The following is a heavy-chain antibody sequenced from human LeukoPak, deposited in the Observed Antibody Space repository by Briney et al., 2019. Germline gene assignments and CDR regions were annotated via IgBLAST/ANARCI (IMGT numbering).Heavy chain of an antibody. CDR2: ISSSGTTI. Sequence: LSLTCAVSGDSSNIYSWNWIRQSPGKGLEWISYISSSGTTISHADSVKGRFTISRDNAKNSLFLQMHSLRVEDTALYYCARGLPPDSWGQGILVTVAS. J-gene: IGHJ4*02. CDR1: GDSSNIYS. CDR3: ARGLPPDS. V-gene: IGHV3-11*01.